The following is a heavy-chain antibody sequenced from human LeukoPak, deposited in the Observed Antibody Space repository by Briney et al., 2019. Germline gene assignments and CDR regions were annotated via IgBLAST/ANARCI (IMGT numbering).Heavy chain of an antibody. D-gene: IGHD1-26*01. CDR3: ARHGSGTFLDY. CDR2: ISPYNGNT. CDR1: GYTFTSYA. V-gene: IGHV1-18*01. Sequence: ASVKVSCKASGYTFTSYAMNWVRQAPGQGLEWMGWISPYNGNTNYAQNLQGRVTLTTDPSTSTVYMELRSLRSDDTAVYFCARHGSGTFLDYWGQGTLVTVSS. J-gene: IGHJ4*02.